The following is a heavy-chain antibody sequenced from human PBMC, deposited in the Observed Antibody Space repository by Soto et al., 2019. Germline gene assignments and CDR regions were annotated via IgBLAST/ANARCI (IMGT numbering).Heavy chain of an antibody. V-gene: IGHV3-23*01. CDR2: ISGSGGST. CDR1: GFTFSSHA. J-gene: IGHJ6*02. CDR3: ARYGITIFGVVMPHYYYGMDV. Sequence: GGSLRLSCAASGFTFSSHAMSWVRQAPGKGLEWVSAISGSGGSTYYADSVKGRLTISRDNSKNTLYLQMSSLRADDTAVYYCARYGITIFGVVMPHYYYGMDVWGQGTTVTVSS. D-gene: IGHD3-3*01.